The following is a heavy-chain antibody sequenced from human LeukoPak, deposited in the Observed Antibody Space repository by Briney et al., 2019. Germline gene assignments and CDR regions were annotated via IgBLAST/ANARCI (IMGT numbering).Heavy chain of an antibody. D-gene: IGHD6-13*01. CDR3: ARAAGSPFDY. CDR2: IYYSGST. V-gene: IGHV4-31*03. CDR1: GGSISSGGYY. Sequence: SETLSLTCTVSGGSISSGGYYWSWIRQHPGKGLEWIGYIYYSGSTYYNPSLKSRVTISVDTSKNQFSLKLSSVTAADTAVYHCARAAGSPFDYWGQGTLVTVSS. J-gene: IGHJ4*02.